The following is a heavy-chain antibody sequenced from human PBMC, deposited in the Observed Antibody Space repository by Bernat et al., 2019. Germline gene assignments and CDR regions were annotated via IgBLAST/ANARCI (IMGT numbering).Heavy chain of an antibody. Sequence: EVQLVESGGGLVQPGGSLRLSCAASGFTVSSNYMSWVRQAPGKGREWVSVIYSGGSTYYADSVKGRFTISRDNSKNTLYLQMNSLRAEDTAVYYCARGYYDYVWGSYSNYFDYWGQGTLVTVSS. J-gene: IGHJ4*02. CDR1: GFTVSSNY. CDR2: IYSGGST. CDR3: ARGYYDYVWGSYSNYFDY. D-gene: IGHD3-16*01. V-gene: IGHV3-66*01.